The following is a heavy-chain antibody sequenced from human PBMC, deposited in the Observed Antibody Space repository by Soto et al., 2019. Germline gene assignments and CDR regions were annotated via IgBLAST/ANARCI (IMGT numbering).Heavy chain of an antibody. CDR1: GFPFVSYS. D-gene: IGHD3-10*01. V-gene: IGHV3-48*02. J-gene: IGHJ5*02. CDR3: ARDRAGFDP. Sequence: EVQLVESGGALVHLGGPLGLPCEASGFPFVSYSMNWVAKAQGKGLEWVSYISSSSSTIYYADSVKGRFTISRDNAKNSLYLQMNSLRDEDTAVYYCARDRAGFDPWGQGTLVTVSS. CDR2: ISSSSSTI.